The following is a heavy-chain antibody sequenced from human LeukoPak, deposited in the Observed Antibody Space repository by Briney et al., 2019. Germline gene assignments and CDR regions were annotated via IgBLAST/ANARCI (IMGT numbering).Heavy chain of an antibody. CDR2: IYYSGST. D-gene: IGHD3-16*02. CDR1: GGSISSYY. Sequence: PSETLSLTCTVSGGSISSYYWSWIRQPPGKGLEWIGYIYYSGSTNYNPSLKSRVTISVDTSKNQFSLKLSSVTAADTAVYYCARIEDYVWGSYRTQSYYFDYWGQGTLVTVSS. V-gene: IGHV4-59*01. J-gene: IGHJ4*02. CDR3: ARIEDYVWGSYRTQSYYFDY.